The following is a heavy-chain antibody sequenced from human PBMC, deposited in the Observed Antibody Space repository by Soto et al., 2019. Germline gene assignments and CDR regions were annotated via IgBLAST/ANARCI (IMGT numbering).Heavy chain of an antibody. CDR3: ARGDFAY. CDR1: GGTISSWY. J-gene: IGHJ4*02. CDR2: IYYSGST. Sequence: PSETLSLTCTVSGGTISSWYWSWIRQPPGKGLEWIGYIYYSGSTNCNPSLKSRVTISVDTSKNQFSLKLSSVTAADTAVYYCARGDFAYWGQGTLVTVSS. V-gene: IGHV4-59*08.